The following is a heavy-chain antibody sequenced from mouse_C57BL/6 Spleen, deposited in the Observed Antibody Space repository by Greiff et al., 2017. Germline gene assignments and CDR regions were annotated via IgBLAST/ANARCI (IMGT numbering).Heavy chain of an antibody. CDR2: IYPGDGDT. Sequence: VNLVESGPELVKPGASVKISCKASGYAFSSSWMNWVKQRPGKGLEWIGRIYPGDGDTNYNGKFKGKATLTADKSSSTAYMQLSSLTSEDSAVYFCALTGRDYAMDYWGQGTSVTVSS. CDR3: ALTGRDYAMDY. CDR1: GYAFSSSW. D-gene: IGHD4-1*01. V-gene: IGHV1-82*01. J-gene: IGHJ4*01.